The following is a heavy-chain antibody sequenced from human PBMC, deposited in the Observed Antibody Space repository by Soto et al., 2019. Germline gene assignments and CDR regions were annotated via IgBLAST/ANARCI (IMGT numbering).Heavy chain of an antibody. J-gene: IGHJ5*02. Sequence: PSETLSLTCTVSGGSISSYYWSWIRQPPGKGLEWIGYIYYSGSTNYNPSLKSRVTISVDTSKNQFSLKLSSVTAADTAVYYCASVGPLLWFGESRNWFDPWGQGTLVTVSS. D-gene: IGHD3-10*01. V-gene: IGHV4-59*01. CDR1: GGSISSYY. CDR2: IYYSGST. CDR3: ASVGPLLWFGESRNWFDP.